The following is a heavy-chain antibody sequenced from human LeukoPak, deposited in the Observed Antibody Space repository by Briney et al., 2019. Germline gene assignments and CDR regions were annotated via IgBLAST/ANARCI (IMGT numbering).Heavy chain of an antibody. D-gene: IGHD6-13*01. V-gene: IGHV3-66*02. CDR1: GFTVSSNY. CDR3: ATAARYYYYMDV. Sequence: GGSLRISCAASGFTVSSNYMSWVRQAPGKGLEWVSVIYSGGSTYYADSVKGRFTISRDNSKNTVYLQMNSLRAEDTAVYYCATAARYYYYMDVWGKGTTVTVSS. J-gene: IGHJ6*03. CDR2: IYSGGST.